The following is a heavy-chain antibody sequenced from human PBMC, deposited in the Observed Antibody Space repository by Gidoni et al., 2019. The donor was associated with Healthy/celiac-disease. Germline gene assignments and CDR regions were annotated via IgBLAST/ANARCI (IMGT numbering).Heavy chain of an antibody. D-gene: IGHD1-26*01. CDR3: ARDGSPLRLGGMDV. CDR1: GFTFSSYS. Sequence: EVQLVESGGGLVKPGGSLRLSCAASGFTFSSYSMNWVRQAPGKGLEWVSSISSSSSYIYYADSVKGRFTISRDNAKNSLYLQMNSLRAEDTAVYYCARDGSPLRLGGMDVWGQGTTVTVSS. CDR2: ISSSSSYI. V-gene: IGHV3-21*01. J-gene: IGHJ6*02.